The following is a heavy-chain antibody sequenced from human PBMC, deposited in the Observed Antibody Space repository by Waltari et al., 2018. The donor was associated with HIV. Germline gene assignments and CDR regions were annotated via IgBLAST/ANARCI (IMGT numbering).Heavy chain of an antibody. CDR1: GYRCRNNY. CDR3: TRDKAIGIITSVFDF. V-gene: IGHV1-46*01. J-gene: IGHJ3*01. D-gene: IGHD3-3*01. Sequence: QVQLVQSGAEVKKPGASVEVSCKASGYRCRNNYIHWVPQARGQGLEWMGKINPSGGRTNYAQKFQGRVTMTRDTSTRTVYMELSSLRSEDTAVYYCTRDKAIGIITSVFDFWGQGTMVTVSS. CDR2: INPSGGRT.